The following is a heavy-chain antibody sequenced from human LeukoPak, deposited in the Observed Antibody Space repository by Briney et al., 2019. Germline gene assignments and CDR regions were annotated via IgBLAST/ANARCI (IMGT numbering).Heavy chain of an antibody. CDR1: GGSFSSYY. CDR2: IYYSGST. V-gene: IGHV4-59*01. Sequence: SETLSLTCAVYGGSFSSYYWSWIRQPPGKGLEWIGYIYYSGSTNYNPSLKSRVTISVDTSKNQFSLKLSSVTAADTAVYYCARTTEGGYTYDYFYYYYMDVWGKGTTVTISS. J-gene: IGHJ6*03. D-gene: IGHD5-18*01. CDR3: ARTTEGGYTYDYFYYYYMDV.